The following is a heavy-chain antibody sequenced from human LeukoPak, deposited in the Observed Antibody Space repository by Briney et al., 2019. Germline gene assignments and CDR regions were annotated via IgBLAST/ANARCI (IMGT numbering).Heavy chain of an antibody. J-gene: IGHJ5*02. CDR1: GYSFTSNW. CDR2: IFPGDSDT. D-gene: IGHD3-22*01. V-gene: IGHV5-51*01. CDR3: ARHPKEGDGSGYFYSGWFDP. Sequence: GESLKISCKGSGYSFTSNWIGWVRQMPGKGLEWMGIIFPGDSDTRYSPSFQGQVSISVDNSINTTYLQWRSLKASDTAIYYCARHPKEGDGSGYFYSGWFDPWGQGTLVTVSS.